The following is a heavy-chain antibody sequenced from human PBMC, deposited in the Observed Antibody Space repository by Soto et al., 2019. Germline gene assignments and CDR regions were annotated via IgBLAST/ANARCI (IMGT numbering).Heavy chain of an antibody. CDR1: GFTLSDAW. CDR3: TTDLWRIAVVVGSTGYFNP. J-gene: IGHJ5*02. Sequence: TGGSLRLSCAASGFTLSDAWMSWVRQAPGKGLDRVGRIKSKSDGGTTEYAAPVRGRFTISREDSQNTLYLQKNSLKTEDTAVYYCTTDLWRIAVVVGSTGYFNPWGQGTPVTVSS. V-gene: IGHV3-15*01. CDR2: IKSKSDGGTT. D-gene: IGHD2-15*01.